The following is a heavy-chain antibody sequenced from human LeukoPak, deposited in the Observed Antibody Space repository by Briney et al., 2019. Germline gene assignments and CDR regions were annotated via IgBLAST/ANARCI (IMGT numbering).Heavy chain of an antibody. V-gene: IGHV4-59*01. Sequence: SETLSLTCTVSGGSISSYYWTWIRQPPGKGLEWIGYIYYRGSANYNPSLKSRVTISVDTSNNQFSLKLSSVTAADTAVYYCARAGNYYSSGSYLGYWGQGTLVTVSS. CDR1: GGSISSYY. J-gene: IGHJ4*02. CDR3: ARAGNYYSSGSYLGY. D-gene: IGHD3-10*01. CDR2: IYYRGSA.